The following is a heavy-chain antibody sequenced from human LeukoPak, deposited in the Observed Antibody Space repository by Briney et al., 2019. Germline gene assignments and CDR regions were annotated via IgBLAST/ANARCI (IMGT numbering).Heavy chain of an antibody. Sequence: ASVKVSCKASGYTFTNYYISWVRQATGQGLEWMGWMNPAGDNAGYAQKFQGRMTLTRDTSVSTVYMELSSLRSEDTAVYYCARGAVTTAVHWHFSLWGRGTLVTVSS. CDR2: MNPAGDNA. D-gene: IGHD4-17*01. V-gene: IGHV1-8*01. CDR3: ARGAVTTAVHWHFSL. CDR1: GYTFTNYY. J-gene: IGHJ2*01.